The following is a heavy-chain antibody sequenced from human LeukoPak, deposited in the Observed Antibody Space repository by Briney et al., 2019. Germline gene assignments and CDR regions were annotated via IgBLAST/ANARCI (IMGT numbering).Heavy chain of an antibody. D-gene: IGHD3-10*01. J-gene: IGHJ6*02. CDR1: GFTFSSYW. CDR2: INSDGSST. Sequence: GRSLRLSCAASGFTFSSYWMHWVRQAPGKGLVWVSRINSDGSSTSYADSVKGRFTISRDNAKNTLYLQMNSLRAEDTAVYYCAGGQFGCYGSGSYLTPEYYYYGMDVWGQGTTVTVSS. CDR3: AGGQFGCYGSGSYLTPEYYYYGMDV. V-gene: IGHV3-74*01.